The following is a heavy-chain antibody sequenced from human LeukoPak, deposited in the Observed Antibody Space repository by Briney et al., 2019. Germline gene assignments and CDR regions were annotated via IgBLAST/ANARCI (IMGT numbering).Heavy chain of an antibody. J-gene: IGHJ4*02. CDR2: INSGGTTI. V-gene: IGHV3-11*01. CDR1: GFRVSDYY. Sequence: GGSLRLSCAASGFRVSDYYMSWIRQTPGKRLEWISYINSGGTTIYFAESVRGRFTLSRDNTESSLYLQMTSLRAEDTALYYCARQNGGAEYGDYGHWGQGILVTVSS. D-gene: IGHD4-17*01. CDR3: ARQNGGAEYGDYGH.